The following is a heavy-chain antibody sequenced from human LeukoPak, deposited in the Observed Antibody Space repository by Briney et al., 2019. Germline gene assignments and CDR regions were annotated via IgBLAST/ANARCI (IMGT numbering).Heavy chain of an antibody. CDR3: ARRDYYDSSGYYSY. Sequence: ASVKVSCKASGGTFSSYAISWVRQAPGLGLEWMGRIIPILGIANYAQKFQGRVTITADKSTSTAYMELSSLRSEDTAVYYCARRDYYDSSGYYSYWGQGTLVTVSS. D-gene: IGHD3-22*01. CDR1: GGTFSSYA. J-gene: IGHJ4*02. V-gene: IGHV1-69*04. CDR2: IIPILGIA.